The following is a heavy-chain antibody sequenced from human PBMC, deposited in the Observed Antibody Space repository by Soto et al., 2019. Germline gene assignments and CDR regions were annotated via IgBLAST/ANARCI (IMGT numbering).Heavy chain of an antibody. J-gene: IGHJ4*02. CDR3: ARAPHVLIFEY. Sequence: SQYLSLPCPVAGRSFSSFSWSWIRQPPRKGLEWIGYIYYSGSTNYNPSLKSRVTISVDTSKNQFSLMLSSVTAAVTALYYCARAPHVLIFEYWGQGTLVTVSS. V-gene: IGHV4-59*01. CDR1: GRSFSSFS. CDR2: IYYSGST. D-gene: IGHD2-8*01.